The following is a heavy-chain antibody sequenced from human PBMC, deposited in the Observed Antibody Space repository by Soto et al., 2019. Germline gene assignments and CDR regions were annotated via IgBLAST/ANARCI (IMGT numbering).Heavy chain of an antibody. V-gene: IGHV4-30-4*01. J-gene: IGHJ6*02. CDR3: ARVGNWNDAIGYYCCGMDV. CDR2: IYYSGST. Sequence: QVQLQESGPGLVKPSQTLSLTCTVSGGSISSGDYYWSWIHQPPGKGLEWIGYIYYSGSTYYHPSLKSRVTLSVDTSKNQFSLKLSSVTAADTAVYYCARVGNWNDAIGYYCCGMDVWGQGTTVTVSS. CDR1: GGSISSGDYY. D-gene: IGHD1-20*01.